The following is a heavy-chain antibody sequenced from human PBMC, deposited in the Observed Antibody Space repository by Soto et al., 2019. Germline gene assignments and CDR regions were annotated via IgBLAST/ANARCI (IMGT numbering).Heavy chain of an antibody. CDR3: ARDREGVADFWSGYEDY. Sequence: PGGSLRLSCAASGFTVSSYAMHWVRQAPGKGLEWVAVISYDGSNKYYADSVKGRFTISRDNSKNTLYLQMNSLRAEDTAVYYCARDREGVADFWSGYEDYWGQGTLVTVSS. D-gene: IGHD3-3*01. J-gene: IGHJ4*02. V-gene: IGHV3-30-3*01. CDR1: GFTVSSYA. CDR2: ISYDGSNK.